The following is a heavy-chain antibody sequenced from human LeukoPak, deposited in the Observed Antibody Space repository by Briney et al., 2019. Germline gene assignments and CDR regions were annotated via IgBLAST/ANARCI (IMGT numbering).Heavy chain of an antibody. CDR1: GGSFSGYY. CDR3: ARGGSGYYGSGSYYKS. CDR2: INHSGST. D-gene: IGHD3-10*01. Sequence: SETLSLTCAVYGGSFSGYYWSWIRQPPGKGLEWIGEINHSGSTNYNPSLKSRVTISVDTSKNQCSLRLSSLTAADTAVYYCARGGSGYYGSGSYYKSWGQGTLVTVSS. V-gene: IGHV4-34*01. J-gene: IGHJ5*02.